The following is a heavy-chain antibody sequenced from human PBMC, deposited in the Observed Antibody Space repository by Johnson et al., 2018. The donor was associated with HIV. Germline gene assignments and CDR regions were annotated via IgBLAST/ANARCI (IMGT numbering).Heavy chain of an antibody. J-gene: IGHJ3*01. CDR2: ISSSGTGK. D-gene: IGHD5-24*01. V-gene: IGHV3-11*04. Sequence: QVQLVESGGGLVKPGGSLRLSCAASGFNFSDYYMSWIRQAPGKGLEWVSYISSSGTGKYYAGSVKGRFTISRDNAKNSLYLQMNSLRAEDTAVYYCARGRWLQLDAFDLWGQGTMVSVPS. CDR1: GFNFSDYY. CDR3: ARGRWLQLDAFDL.